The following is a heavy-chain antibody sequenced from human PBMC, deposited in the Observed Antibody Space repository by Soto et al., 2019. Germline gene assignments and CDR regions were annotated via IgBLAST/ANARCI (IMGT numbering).Heavy chain of an antibody. J-gene: IGHJ6*02. CDR3: ARDRGTTGTKGRCMDV. D-gene: IGHD1-1*01. CDR2: IIPILDIA. V-gene: IGHV1-69*08. Sequence: QVQLVQSGAEVKKPGSSVKVSCKASGGTFNTYTISWVRQAPGQGLEWMGRIIPILDIANYAQKFQGRVPITADKSTSTAYMELSSLRSEDTAVYYCARDRGTTGTKGRCMDVCGQGTTVTVSS. CDR1: GGTFNTYT.